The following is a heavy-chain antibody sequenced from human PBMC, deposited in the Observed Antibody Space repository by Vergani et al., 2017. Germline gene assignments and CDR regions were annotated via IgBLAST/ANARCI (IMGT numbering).Heavy chain of an antibody. J-gene: IGHJ4*02. CDR1: EYSFGNYW. Sequence: EVELVQSGPEMRKPGESLKISCKGSEYSFGNYWIGCVRQMPGKGLQWMGIFYPADSDTRYSPSFQGWVTISADKSISTAFLQWDSLKASDTALYYCARHTTYTDSWGQGALVTVSS. CDR2: FYPADSDT. D-gene: IGHD1-1*01. V-gene: IGHV5-51*01. CDR3: ARHTTYTDS.